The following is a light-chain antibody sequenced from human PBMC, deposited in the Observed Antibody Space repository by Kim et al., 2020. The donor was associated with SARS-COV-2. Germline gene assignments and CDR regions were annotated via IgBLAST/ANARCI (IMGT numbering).Light chain of an antibody. CDR1: SIGSKS. CDR2: YDS. Sequence: VVTQPPSVSVAPGRTARITCGGNSIGSKSVHWYQQMPGQAPVLVISYDSDRPSGIPERFSGSNSGNTATLTISRVEAGDEADYYCQVWDSSSDHRVVFGGGTQLTVL. V-gene: IGLV3-21*04. J-gene: IGLJ2*01. CDR3: QVWDSSSDHRVV.